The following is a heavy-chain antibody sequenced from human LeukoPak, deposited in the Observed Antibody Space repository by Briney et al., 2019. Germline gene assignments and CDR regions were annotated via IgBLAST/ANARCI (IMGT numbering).Heavy chain of an antibody. CDR3: AKDSGYDFSGWYFDL. V-gene: IGHV3-43*01. CDR1: GFTFDDYT. Sequence: PGGSLRLSCAASGFTFDDYTMHWVRQAPGKGLEWVSLHSWDGGSTYYADSVKGRFTISRDNRKNSLYLQMNSLRTEDTALYYCAKDSGYDFSGWYFDLWGRGTLVTVS. D-gene: IGHD5-12*01. J-gene: IGHJ2*01. CDR2: HSWDGGST.